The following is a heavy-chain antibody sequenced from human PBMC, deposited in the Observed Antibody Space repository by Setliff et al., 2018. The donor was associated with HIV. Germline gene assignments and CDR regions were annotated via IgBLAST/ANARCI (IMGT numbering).Heavy chain of an antibody. CDR3: AKDGYYGSGSYYNGIDY. CDR2: ITWNSGSI. J-gene: IGHJ4*02. V-gene: IGHV3-9*01. CDR1: GFTFTSYA. D-gene: IGHD3-10*01. Sequence: PGGSLRLSCAASGFTFTSYAMTWVRQAPGKGLEWVSGITWNSGSIGYADSVKGRFTISRDNAKNSLYLQMNSLRAEDTALYYCAKDGYYGSGSYYNGIDYWGQGTLVTVSS.